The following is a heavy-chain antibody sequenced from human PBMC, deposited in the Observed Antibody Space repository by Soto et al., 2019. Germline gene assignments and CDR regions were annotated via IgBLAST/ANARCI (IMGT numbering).Heavy chain of an antibody. CDR1: GFTFSSYD. D-gene: IGHD3-9*01. J-gene: IGHJ4*02. CDR3: ARGYDILTGALDY. V-gene: IGHV3-13*01. CDR2: IGTAGDT. Sequence: EVQLVESGGGLVQPGGSLRLSCAASGFTFSSYDMHWVRQATGKGLEWVSAIGTAGDTYYPGSVKGRFTISRENAKNSLYLQMNSLRAGDTAVYYCARGYDILTGALDYWGQGTLVTVSS.